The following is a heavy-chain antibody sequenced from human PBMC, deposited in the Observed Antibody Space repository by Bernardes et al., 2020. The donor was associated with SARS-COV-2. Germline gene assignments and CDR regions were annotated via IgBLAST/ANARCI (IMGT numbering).Heavy chain of an antibody. CDR1: GFTFSSYW. CDR2: INSDWSSQ. CDR3: APVPAATRPILDFDY. J-gene: IGHJ4*02. Sequence: GGSLRLSCATSGFTFSSYWMHWVRQAPGKGLEWVSRINSDWSSQSYADSVKGRFTISRDNANNTLYLQMNSLRAEDTAVYYCAPVPAATRPILDFDYWGQGTLVTVSP. V-gene: IGHV3-74*01. D-gene: IGHD2-2*01.